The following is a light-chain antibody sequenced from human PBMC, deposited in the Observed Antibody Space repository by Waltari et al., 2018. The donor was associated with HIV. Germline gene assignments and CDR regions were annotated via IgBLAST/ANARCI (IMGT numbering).Light chain of an antibody. CDR3: ATWDDSLGTYV. CDR1: NSNTGSNT. J-gene: IGLJ1*01. CDR2: SDN. V-gene: IGLV1-44*01. Sequence: QSVLTQPPSASGTPGQRVTIPCSGGNSNTGSNTVNWYRQLPGTAPKLLIYSDNQRPSGVPDRISVSKSGTSASLAISGLQSEDEADYYCATWDDSLGTYVFGTATKVTVL.